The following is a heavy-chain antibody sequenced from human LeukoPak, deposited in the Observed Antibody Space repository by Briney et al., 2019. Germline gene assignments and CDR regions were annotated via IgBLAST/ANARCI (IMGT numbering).Heavy chain of an antibody. CDR2: ISYDGSNK. CDR3: ARVAVRGVLHGWFDP. Sequence: PGGSLRLSCAASGFTFSSYAMHWVRQAPGKGLEWVAVISYDGSNKYYADSVKGRFTISRDNSKNTLYLQMNSLRAEDTAVYYCARVAVRGVLHGWFDPWGQGTLVTVSS. J-gene: IGHJ5*02. D-gene: IGHD3-10*01. V-gene: IGHV3-30-3*01. CDR1: GFTFSSYA.